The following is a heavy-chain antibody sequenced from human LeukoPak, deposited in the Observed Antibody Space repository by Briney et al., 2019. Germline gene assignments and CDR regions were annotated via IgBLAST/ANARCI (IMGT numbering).Heavy chain of an antibody. CDR3: AREQQLSGYNWFDP. Sequence: VASVKVSCKASGGTFSSYAISWVRQAPGQGLEWMGGIIPIFGTANYAQKFQGRVTITTDESTSTAYMELSSLRSEDTAVYYCAREQQLSGYNWFDPWGQGTLVTVSS. J-gene: IGHJ5*02. D-gene: IGHD6-13*01. CDR1: GGTFSSYA. CDR2: IIPIFGTA. V-gene: IGHV1-69*05.